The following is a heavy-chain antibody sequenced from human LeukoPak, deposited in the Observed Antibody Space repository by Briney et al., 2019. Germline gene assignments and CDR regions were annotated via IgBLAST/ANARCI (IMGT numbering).Heavy chain of an antibody. V-gene: IGHV6-1*01. J-gene: IGHJ4*02. Sequence: SQTLSLTCAISGDSVSNNIATWNWVRQSPSRGLEWLGRTYYRSRWGNDYAISVKGRITINPDTSRNILSLQLNSVTPEDTAVYYCVRDSDDYYWALDFWGQGTPVTVSS. CDR1: GDSVSNNIAT. CDR3: VRDSDDYYWALDF. CDR2: TYYRSRWGN. D-gene: IGHD3-10*01.